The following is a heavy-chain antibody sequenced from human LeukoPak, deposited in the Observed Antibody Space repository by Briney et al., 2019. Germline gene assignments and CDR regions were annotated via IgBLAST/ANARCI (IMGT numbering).Heavy chain of an antibody. J-gene: IGHJ2*01. CDR3: ASLTRVPDSLVPGVDWYFGL. V-gene: IGHV4-31*03. D-gene: IGHD3-22*01. Sequence: NSSQTLSLTCTVSGGSISSDDNYWSWIRQHPGKGQEWIGHIFYSGGTYYNPSLKSRLTISVDTSKNQFSLRLSSVTAADAAVYYCASLTRVPDSLVPGVDWYFGLWGRGTLVTVSS. CDR1: GGSISSDDNY. CDR2: IFYSGGT.